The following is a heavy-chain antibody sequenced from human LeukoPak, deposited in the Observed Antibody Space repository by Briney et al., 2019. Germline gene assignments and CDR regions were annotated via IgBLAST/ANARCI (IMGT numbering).Heavy chain of an antibody. CDR3: ARASGQLVKSDFDY. Sequence: GGSLRLSCAASGFTFSSYAMHWVRQAPGKGLEWVALISYDGSNKYYADSVKGRFTISRDNSKNTLYLQMNSLRAEDTVVYYCARASGQLVKSDFDYWGQGTLVTVSS. CDR1: GFTFSSYA. D-gene: IGHD6-13*01. CDR2: ISYDGSNK. J-gene: IGHJ4*02. V-gene: IGHV3-30*04.